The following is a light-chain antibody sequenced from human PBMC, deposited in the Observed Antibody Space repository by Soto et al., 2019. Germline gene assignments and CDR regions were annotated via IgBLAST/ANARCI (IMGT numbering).Light chain of an antibody. V-gene: IGKV3-11*01. J-gene: IGKJ5*01. CDR1: QSVSSY. CDR2: DAS. CDR3: QQRSQWPPIT. Sequence: EIVLTQSPATLSLSPGERATLSCRASQSVSSYLAWYQQKPGQAPRLLIYDASNSATGIPARFSGSGSGTDFTLTISSVEPSDFEVYYCQQRSQWPPITFGQGTRLEIK.